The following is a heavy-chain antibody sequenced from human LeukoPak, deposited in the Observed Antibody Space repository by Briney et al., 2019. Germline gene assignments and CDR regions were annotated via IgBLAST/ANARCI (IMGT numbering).Heavy chain of an antibody. CDR2: ISSSSSTI. CDR3: ARDLIFGVVIRHGCFDY. Sequence: GGSLRLSCAASGFTFSSYSMNWVRQAPGKGLEWVSYISSSSSTIYYADSVKGRFTISRDNAKNSLYLQMNSLRAEGTAVYYRARDLIFGVVIRHGCFDYWGQGTLVTVSS. V-gene: IGHV3-48*01. J-gene: IGHJ4*02. CDR1: GFTFSSYS. D-gene: IGHD3-3*01.